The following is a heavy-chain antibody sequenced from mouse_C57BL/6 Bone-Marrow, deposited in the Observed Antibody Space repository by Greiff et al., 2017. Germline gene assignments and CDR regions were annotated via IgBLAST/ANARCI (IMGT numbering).Heavy chain of an antibody. D-gene: IGHD1-1*01. Sequence: QVQLQQSGAELARPGASVKLSCKASGYTFTSYGISWVKQRTGQGLEWIGEIYPRSGNTYYNEKFKGKATLTADKSSSTAYMELRSLTSEDSAVYFCAPWGSDDWGKGTTLTVSS. V-gene: IGHV1-81*01. CDR1: GYTFTSYG. CDR2: IYPRSGNT. J-gene: IGHJ2*01. CDR3: APWGSDD.